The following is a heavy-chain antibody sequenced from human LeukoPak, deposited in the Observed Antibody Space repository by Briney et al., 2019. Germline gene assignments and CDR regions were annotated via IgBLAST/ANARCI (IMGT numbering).Heavy chain of an antibody. CDR3: AAPSGSYSPAFDI. CDR2: IVVGSGNT. D-gene: IGHD1-26*01. CDR1: GFTFTSSA. J-gene: IGHJ3*02. Sequence: SVKVSCKASGFTFTSSAVQWVRQARGQRLEWIGWIVVGSGNTNYAQKFQERVTITRDMSTSTAYMEPSSLRSEDTAVYYCAAPSGSYSPAFDIWGQGTMVTVSS. V-gene: IGHV1-58*01.